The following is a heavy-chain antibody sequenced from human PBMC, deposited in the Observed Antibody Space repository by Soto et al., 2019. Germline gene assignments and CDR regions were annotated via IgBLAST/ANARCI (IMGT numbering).Heavy chain of an antibody. CDR2: IIPIFGTA. CDR1: GGTFSSYA. D-gene: IGHD5-18*01. CDR3: ARERIVAAMVSRYFDY. J-gene: IGHJ4*02. V-gene: IGHV1-69*12. Sequence: QVQLVQSGAEVKKPGSSVKVSCKASGGTFSSYAISWVRQAPGQGLEWMRGIIPIFGTANYAQKFQGRVTITADESTSTAYMELSSLRSEGTAVYYCARERIVAAMVSRYFDYWGQGTLVTVSS.